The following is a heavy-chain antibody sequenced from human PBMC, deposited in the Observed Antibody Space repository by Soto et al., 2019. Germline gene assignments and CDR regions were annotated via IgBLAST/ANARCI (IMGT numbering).Heavy chain of an antibody. D-gene: IGHD3-3*01. Sequence: GSLRLSCVAAGFTFSSHAMSWVRQTPGKGLEWVSAISGSGANTYYADSVKGRFTISRDNSKNTLYLQMNSLRAEDTAVYYCAKDADFWSGFPPLDYWGQGTLVTVSS. J-gene: IGHJ4*02. V-gene: IGHV3-23*01. CDR1: GFTFSSHA. CDR3: AKDADFWSGFPPLDY. CDR2: ISGSGANT.